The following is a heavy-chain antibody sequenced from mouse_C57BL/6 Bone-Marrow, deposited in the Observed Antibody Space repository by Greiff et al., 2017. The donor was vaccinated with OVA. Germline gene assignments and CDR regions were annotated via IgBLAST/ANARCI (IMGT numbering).Heavy chain of an antibody. V-gene: IGHV5-17*01. Sequence: EVQLVESGGGLVKPGGSLKLSCAASGFTFSDYGMHWVRQAPEKGLEWVAYISRGSSTIYYADTVKGRFTISRDNAKNTLFLQMTSLRSEDTAMYDCATYYYGSSLPYYWGQGTTLTVSS. CDR2: ISRGSSTI. CDR3: ATYYYGSSLPYY. D-gene: IGHD1-1*01. J-gene: IGHJ2*01. CDR1: GFTFSDYG.